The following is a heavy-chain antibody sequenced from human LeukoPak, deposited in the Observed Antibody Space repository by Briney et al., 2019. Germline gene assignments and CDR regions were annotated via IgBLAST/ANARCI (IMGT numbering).Heavy chain of an antibody. Sequence: PGGSLRLSCAASGLTFNNYAMSWDRQAPGKGLEWVSGITGSGRTTYYADSVKGRFTISRDNSKNSLYLQINSLRAEDTAVYYCAKGLLITILGSLDYWGQGTLVTVSS. CDR1: GLTFNNYA. J-gene: IGHJ4*02. V-gene: IGHV3-23*01. CDR2: ITGSGRTT. CDR3: AKGLLITILGSLDY. D-gene: IGHD3-3*01.